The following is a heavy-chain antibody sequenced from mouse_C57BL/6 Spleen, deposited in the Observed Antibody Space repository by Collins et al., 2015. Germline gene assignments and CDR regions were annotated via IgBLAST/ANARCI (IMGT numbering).Heavy chain of an antibody. CDR3: ARWGPHYYGYSYWYFDV. V-gene: IGHV1-55*01. J-gene: IGHJ1*03. Sequence: GKQRPGQGLEWIGDIYPGSGSTNHNEKFKSKATLTVDTSSSTAYMQLSSLTSEDSAVYYCARWGPHYYGYSYWYFDVWGTGTTVTVSS. D-gene: IGHD1-1*01. CDR2: IYPGSGST.